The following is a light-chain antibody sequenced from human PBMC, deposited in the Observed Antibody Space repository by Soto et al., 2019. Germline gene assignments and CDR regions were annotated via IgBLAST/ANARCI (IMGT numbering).Light chain of an antibody. CDR1: SSDVGNSNF. CDR2: EVT. Sequence: QSALSQPPSASGSPGQSVTISCTGTSSDVGNSNFISWYQHYPGKAPKLMIYEVTKRPSGVPDRFSGSKSGNIVSLTVSGLQGEDEANYYCSLYADFNNVLFGGGTKLTVL. CDR3: SLYADFNNVL. J-gene: IGLJ3*02. V-gene: IGLV2-8*01.